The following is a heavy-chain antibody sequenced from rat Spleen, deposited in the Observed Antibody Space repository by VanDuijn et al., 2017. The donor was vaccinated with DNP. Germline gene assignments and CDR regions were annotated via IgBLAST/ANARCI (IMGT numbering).Heavy chain of an antibody. CDR1: GFTFSNHD. Sequence: EVQLVESGGGLVQPGRSLKLSCAASGFTFSNHDMAWVRQAPTKGLEWVASISFSGGRIYYRDSVKGRFTVSRDNAKNTLYLQMDSLRSEDTATYYCARRLGYWGQGVMVTVSS. V-gene: IGHV5S13*01. J-gene: IGHJ2*01. CDR2: ISFSGGRI. CDR3: ARRLGY.